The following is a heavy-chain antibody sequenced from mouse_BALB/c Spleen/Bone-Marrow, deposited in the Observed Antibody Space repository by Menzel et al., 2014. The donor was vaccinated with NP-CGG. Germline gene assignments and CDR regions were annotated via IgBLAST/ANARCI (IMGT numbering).Heavy chain of an antibody. CDR1: GYTFTDYN. Sequence: VQLQQSGPELVKPGASVKISCKASGYTFTDYNMHWVKQSHGKSLEWIGYIYPNNGGTGYNQKFKNKATLTEDNSSSTAYMELRSLTSEDPAVYYCARGIITLYYYTMDYWGQGTSVTVSS. CDR2: IYPNNGGT. D-gene: IGHD1-2*01. J-gene: IGHJ4*01. V-gene: IGHV1S29*02. CDR3: ARGIITLYYYTMDY.